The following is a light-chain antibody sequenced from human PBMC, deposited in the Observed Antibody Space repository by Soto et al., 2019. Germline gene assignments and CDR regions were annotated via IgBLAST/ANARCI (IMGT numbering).Light chain of an antibody. V-gene: IGKV1-5*01. CDR2: AAS. J-gene: IGKJ2*01. CDR3: QQSNSYPYT. Sequence: DIQMTQSPSTLSASVGDRVTITCRASQGISSWLALYQQKPGKAPKLLMYAASSLESGVPSRFSGSGSGTEFTLTISSLQPDDFATYYCQQSNSYPYTFGQGTKLDIK. CDR1: QGISSW.